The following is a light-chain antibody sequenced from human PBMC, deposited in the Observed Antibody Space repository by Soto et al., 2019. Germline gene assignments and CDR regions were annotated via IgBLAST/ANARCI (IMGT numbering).Light chain of an antibody. V-gene: IGLV4-69*01. Sequence: QSVLTQSPSASASLGASVKLTCTLSRGHSGYAITWHQKQPERGPRFLMKLNSDGTHSRGDGIPDRFSGSSSGPERYLTISRLQSDDEADYYCQTWGTGIRVFGGGTKLTVL. CDR1: RGHSGYA. CDR2: LNSDGTH. J-gene: IGLJ3*02. CDR3: QTWGTGIRV.